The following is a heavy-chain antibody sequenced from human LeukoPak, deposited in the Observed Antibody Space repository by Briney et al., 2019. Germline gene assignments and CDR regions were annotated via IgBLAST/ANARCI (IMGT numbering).Heavy chain of an antibody. Sequence: GGALRLSCADSGLMFSRFAMNWGRQAPGKGLEWGSSVSDSGGSTNYAESVKGRVTISRDNSKNTMYLQMNSLRVEDTAVYYCAQEGSWYSSSSSYPYSYYYYAMDVWGQGTAVTVSS. V-gene: IGHV3-23*01. CDR3: AQEGSWYSSSSSYPYSYYYYAMDV. J-gene: IGHJ6*02. CDR1: GLMFSRFA. D-gene: IGHD6-6*01. CDR2: VSDSGGST.